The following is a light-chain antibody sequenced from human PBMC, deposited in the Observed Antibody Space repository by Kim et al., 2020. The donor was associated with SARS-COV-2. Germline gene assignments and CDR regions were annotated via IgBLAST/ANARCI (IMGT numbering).Light chain of an antibody. CDR2: DAS. V-gene: IGKV3-15*01. J-gene: IGKJ2*01. CDR3: QQYNNWPPYT. CDR1: QSVSSN. Sequence: EIVMTQSPATLSVSPGERATLSCRASQSVSSNLAWYQQKPGQAPRLLIYDASTRATGIPARFSGSGSGTEFTLTISSLQSEDFAVYYCQQYNNWPPYTFGQGTKLE.